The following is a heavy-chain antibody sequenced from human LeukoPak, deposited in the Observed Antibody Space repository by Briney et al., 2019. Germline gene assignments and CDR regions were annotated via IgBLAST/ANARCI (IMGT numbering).Heavy chain of an antibody. J-gene: IGHJ6*03. D-gene: IGHD1-26*01. CDR2: IKQDGSEK. CDR1: GFTFSSYW. Sequence: GGSLRLSCAASGFTFSSYWMSWVRQAPGKGLEWVANIKQDGSEKYYVDSVKGRFTISRDNAKNSLYLQMNSLGPEDTAVYYCARDPYSGNYGNYYYYYMDVWGKGTTVTVSS. V-gene: IGHV3-7*01. CDR3: ARDPYSGNYGNYYYYYMDV.